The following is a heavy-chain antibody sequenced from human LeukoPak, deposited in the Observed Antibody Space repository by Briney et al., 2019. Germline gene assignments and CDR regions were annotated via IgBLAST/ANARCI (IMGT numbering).Heavy chain of an antibody. CDR3: AKDFTVYGGNYLFDY. D-gene: IGHD4-23*01. J-gene: IGHJ4*02. Sequence: GGSLRLSCAASGFTFSSYGMHWVRQAPGKWLEWVAVISYDGSSKYYADSVKGRFTISRDNSKNTLYLQMNSLRAEDTAVYYCAKDFTVYGGNYLFDYWGQGTLVTVSS. CDR2: ISYDGSSK. V-gene: IGHV3-30*18. CDR1: GFTFSSYG.